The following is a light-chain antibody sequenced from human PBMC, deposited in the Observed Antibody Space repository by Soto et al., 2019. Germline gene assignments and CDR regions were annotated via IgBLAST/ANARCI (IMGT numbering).Light chain of an antibody. CDR2: DAS. V-gene: IGKV3-11*01. J-gene: IGKJ4*01. CDR3: QQRDNWPLT. Sequence: ENVLTQSPGTLSLSPGERATLSCRASQSVGRNYLAWFQQKPGQPPRLIIYDASNRATGIPARFSGSGSGTDFTLTISSLEPEDFAIYYCQQRDNWPLTFGGGTKVEIK. CDR1: QSVGRN.